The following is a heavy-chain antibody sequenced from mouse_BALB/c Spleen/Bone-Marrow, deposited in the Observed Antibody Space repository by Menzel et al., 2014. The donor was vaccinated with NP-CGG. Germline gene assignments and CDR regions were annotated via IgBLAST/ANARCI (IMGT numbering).Heavy chain of an antibody. CDR1: GYTFXSYW. CDR2: INPSNGRT. Sequence: VQLQQSGAELVKPGASVKLSCKASGYTFXSYWMHWVKQRPGQGLERIGEINPSNGRTNYNEKFKSKATLTVDKSSSTAYMQLSSLTSEDSAVYYCARSDGYYPYYYAMDYWGQGTSVTVSS. D-gene: IGHD2-3*01. J-gene: IGHJ4*01. CDR3: ARSDGYYPYYYAMDY. V-gene: IGHV1S81*02.